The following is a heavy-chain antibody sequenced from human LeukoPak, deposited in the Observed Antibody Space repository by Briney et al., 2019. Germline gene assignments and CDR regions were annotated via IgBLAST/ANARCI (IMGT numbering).Heavy chain of an antibody. V-gene: IGHV3-30*18. CDR2: ISYDGSNK. CDR3: AKGGGYCSGGNCYYY. Sequence: GRSLRLSCAASGFTFSSYGMHWVRQAPGKGLEWVAVISYDGSNKYYADSVKGRFTISRDNSKNTLYLQMNSLRAEDTAVYYCAKGGGYCSGGNCYYYWGQGTLVTVSS. J-gene: IGHJ4*02. CDR1: GFTFSSYG. D-gene: IGHD2-15*01.